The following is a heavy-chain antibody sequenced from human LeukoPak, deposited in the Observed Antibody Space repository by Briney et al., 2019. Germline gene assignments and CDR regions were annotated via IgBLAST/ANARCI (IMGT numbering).Heavy chain of an antibody. CDR2: MNPNSGNT. CDR1: VYTFTSYD. CDR3: ARAVTAGDLDYGDYEVHY. V-gene: IGHV1-8*01. D-gene: IGHD4-17*01. Sequence: GASVKVSCKASVYTFTSYDINWVRQATGQGLEWMGWMNPNSGNTGYAQKFQGRVTMTRNTSISTAYMELSSLRSEDTAVYYCARAVTAGDLDYGDYEVHYWGQGTLVTVSS. J-gene: IGHJ4*02.